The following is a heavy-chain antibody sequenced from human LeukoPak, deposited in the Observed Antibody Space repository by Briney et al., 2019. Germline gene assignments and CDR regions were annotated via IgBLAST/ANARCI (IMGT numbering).Heavy chain of an antibody. D-gene: IGHD5-18*01. CDR1: GFTFSSYG. CDR3: AKDTAGLGDY. V-gene: IGHV3-30*18. J-gene: IGHJ4*02. Sequence: PGGSLRLSCAASGFTFSSYGMHWVRQAPGKGLEWVAVISYDGSNKYYADSVKGRFTISRDNSKNTLYLQMNSLRAEDTAVYYCAKDTAGLGDYWGRGTLVTVSS. CDR2: ISYDGSNK.